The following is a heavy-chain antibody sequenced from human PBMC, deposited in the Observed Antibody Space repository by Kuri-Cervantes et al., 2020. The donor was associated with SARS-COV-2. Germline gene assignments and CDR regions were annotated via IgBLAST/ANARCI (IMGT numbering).Heavy chain of an antibody. CDR3: ARDHPRYYFDY. CDR2: ISSSSSYI. CDR1: GFTFSNAW. J-gene: IGHJ4*02. Sequence: GGSLRLSCEASGFTFSNAWMSWVRQAPGKGLEWVSSISSSSSYIYYADSVKGRFPISRDNAKNSLYLQMNSLRAEDTAVYYYARDHPRYYFDYWGQGTLVTVSS. V-gene: IGHV3-21*01.